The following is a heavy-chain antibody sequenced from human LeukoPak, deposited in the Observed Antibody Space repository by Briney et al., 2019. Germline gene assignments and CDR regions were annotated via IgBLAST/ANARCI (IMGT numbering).Heavy chain of an antibody. CDR2: ISGSGGNT. CDR1: GFTFSTCA. CDR3: ARDGGLWEPPDY. D-gene: IGHD1-26*01. J-gene: IGHJ4*02. Sequence: PGGSLRLSCAASGFTFSTCAMSWVRQAPGKGLEWVSAISGSGGNTYYADSVKGRFTISRDNSKNTLYLQMNSLRAEDTAVYYCARDGGLWEPPDYWGQGTLVTVSS. V-gene: IGHV3-23*01.